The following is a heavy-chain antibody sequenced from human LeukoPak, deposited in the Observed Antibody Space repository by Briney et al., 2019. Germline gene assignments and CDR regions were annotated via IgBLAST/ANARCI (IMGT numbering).Heavy chain of an antibody. CDR2: IRYDGSNT. Sequence: PGGSLRLSCAVSGFTFSSYGMHWVRQAPGKGLEWVSFIRYDGSNTYYPDSVKGRFTISRDTSKNTLYLQMNSLRADDTAMYYCARGPSGYHNTGGQGTLVTVSS. D-gene: IGHD5-12*01. CDR3: ARGPSGYHNT. J-gene: IGHJ4*02. CDR1: GFTFSSYG. V-gene: IGHV3-30*02.